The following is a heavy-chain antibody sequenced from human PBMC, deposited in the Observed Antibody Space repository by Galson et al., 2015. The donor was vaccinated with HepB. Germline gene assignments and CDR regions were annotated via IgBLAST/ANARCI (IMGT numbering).Heavy chain of an antibody. J-gene: IGHJ4*02. Sequence: SLRLSCAASGFSFNIYTMNWVRQVPGKGLEWVASISRSGRYMYYADSVKGRFTISRDNAQNSLNLEMKSLRVEDTAVYYCARDWAGGVLEDLLQTGFDVWGLGTRVTVSS. V-gene: IGHV3-21*01. CDR1: GFSFNIYT. CDR3: ARDWAGGVLEDLLQTGFDV. D-gene: IGHD3-16*01. CDR2: ISRSGRYM.